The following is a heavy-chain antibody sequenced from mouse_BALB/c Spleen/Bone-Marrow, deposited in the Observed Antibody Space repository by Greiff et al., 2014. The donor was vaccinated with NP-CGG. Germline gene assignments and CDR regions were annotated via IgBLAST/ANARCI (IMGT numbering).Heavy chain of an antibody. V-gene: IGHV4-1*02. CDR3: ARLNYYGNLFV. D-gene: IGHD1-1*01. J-gene: IGHJ1*01. CDR1: GFDFSRYW. Sequence: EVQLQQSGGGLVQPGGSLKLSCAASGFDFSRYWMSWVRQAPGKGLDWIGEINPDSSTINYTPSLKDKFIISRDNAKNTLYLQMSKVRSEDTALYYCARLNYYGNLFVWGAGTTVTVSS. CDR2: INPDSSTI.